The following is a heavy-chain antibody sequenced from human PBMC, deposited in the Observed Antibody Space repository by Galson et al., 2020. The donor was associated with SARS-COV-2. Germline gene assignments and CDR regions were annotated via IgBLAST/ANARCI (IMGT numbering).Heavy chain of an antibody. Sequence: TGGSLRLSCAASGFTFSGSAMHWVRQASGKGLEWVGRIRSKANSYATAYAASVKGRFTISRDDSKNTAYLQMNSLKTEDTAVYYCTSRLWYSSSQQPVNYYYGMDVWGQGTTVTVSS. J-gene: IGHJ6*02. CDR1: GFTFSGSA. CDR3: TSRLWYSSSQQPVNYYYGMDV. D-gene: IGHD6-6*01. V-gene: IGHV3-73*01. CDR2: IRSKANSYAT.